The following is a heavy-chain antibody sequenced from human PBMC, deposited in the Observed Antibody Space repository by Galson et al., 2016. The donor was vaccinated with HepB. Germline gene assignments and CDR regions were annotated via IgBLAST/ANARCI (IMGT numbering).Heavy chain of an antibody. V-gene: IGHV3-53*01. D-gene: IGHD6-13*01. CDR1: GFSVRDDY. Sequence: PRLSCAASGFSVRDDYMHWVRQAPGKGLEWVSVIHASGDTNYAGSVEDRFTISRDTSKNTVYLQMSSLRPEDTAVYYCGRDSYDSSSWSVDFWGQGTLVTVSA. J-gene: IGHJ4*02. CDR2: IHASGDT. CDR3: GRDSYDSSSWSVDF.